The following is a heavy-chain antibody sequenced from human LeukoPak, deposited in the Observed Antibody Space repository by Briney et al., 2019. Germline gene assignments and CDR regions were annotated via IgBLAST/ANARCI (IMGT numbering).Heavy chain of an antibody. CDR1: GDSISSNDYY. CDR2: IYYSGNT. V-gene: IGHV4-39*01. J-gene: IGHJ4*02. Sequence: SETLSLTCTDSGDSISSNDYYWGWIRQPPGKGLEWIGDIYYSGNTYYNPSLKSRVTISVDTSKDQFSLQLSSVTAADTAVYYCVRRYSDIVTGYLYYFDYWGRGTLVTVSS. CDR3: VRRYSDIVTGYLYYFDY. D-gene: IGHD3-9*01.